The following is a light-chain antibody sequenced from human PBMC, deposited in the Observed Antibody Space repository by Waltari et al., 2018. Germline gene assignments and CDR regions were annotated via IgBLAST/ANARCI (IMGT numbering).Light chain of an antibody. CDR3: QQLNTYPYT. Sequence: QLTQSPSSLSASVGDRVTITCRASQDINTYLAWYQLKPGKAPKLLISTSSTLQTGVPSRFSGSGSGPEFTLTITSLQPEDLATYYCQQLNTYPYTFGQGTKLEIK. V-gene: IGKV1-9*01. CDR2: TSS. J-gene: IGKJ2*01. CDR1: QDINTY.